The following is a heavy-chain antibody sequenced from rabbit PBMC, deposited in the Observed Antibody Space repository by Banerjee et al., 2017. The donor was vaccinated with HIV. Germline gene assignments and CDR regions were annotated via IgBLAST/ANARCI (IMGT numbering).Heavy chain of an antibody. Sequence: QEQLVESGGDLVKPEGSLTLTCTASGFSFSGDYYMCWVRQAPGKGLEWIACIYVGWISNTYYASWAKGRFTISKASSTTVTLQMTSLTAADTATYFCTRNGGVAWDYSAAALWGPGTLVTVS. CDR3: TRNGGVAWDYSAAAL. CDR1: GFSFSGDYY. D-gene: IGHD2-1*01. CDR2: IYVGWISNT. V-gene: IGHV1S45*01. J-gene: IGHJ4*01.